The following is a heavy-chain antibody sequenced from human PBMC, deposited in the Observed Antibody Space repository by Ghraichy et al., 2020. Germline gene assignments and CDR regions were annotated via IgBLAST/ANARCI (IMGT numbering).Heavy chain of an antibody. J-gene: IGHJ6*02. Sequence: ASVKVSCKASGYTFTSYGISWVRQAPGQGLEWMGWISAYNGNTNYAQKLQGRVTMTTDTSTSTAYMELRSLRSDDTAVYYCARDFTVTTDYYYGMDVWGQGTTVTVSS. CDR2: ISAYNGNT. D-gene: IGHD4-17*01. CDR3: ARDFTVTTDYYYGMDV. CDR1: GYTFTSYG. V-gene: IGHV1-18*04.